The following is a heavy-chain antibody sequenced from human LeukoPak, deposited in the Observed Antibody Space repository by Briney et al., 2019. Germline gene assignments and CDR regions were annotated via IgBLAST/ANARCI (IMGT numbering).Heavy chain of an antibody. CDR2: ISYIGST. CDR3: ARDLITVTKGFDI. V-gene: IGHV4-59*11. J-gene: IGHJ3*02. D-gene: IGHD4-17*01. CDR1: ADPFTSHY. Sequence: PSETLSLTCAVSADPFTSHYRSWIRQPPGKGLEWIGYISYIGSTNYNPSLKSRVTISIDTSKNQFSLKLRSVTAADTAVYYCARDLITVTKGFDIWGQGTMVSVSS.